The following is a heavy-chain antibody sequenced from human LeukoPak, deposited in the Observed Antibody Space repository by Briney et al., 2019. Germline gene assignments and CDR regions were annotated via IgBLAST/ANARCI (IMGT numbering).Heavy chain of an antibody. D-gene: IGHD6-19*01. J-gene: IGHJ4*02. Sequence: LNVSCKTSGYTFTSYDINWVRQATGPGLEWVGWMSANSGNSGYAQKFQGRVTMTTNASICKAYMELSSLRSEDTAVYYCTRGASAWSLHYWGQGTLVTVSS. CDR2: MSANSGNS. CDR1: GYTFTSYD. CDR3: TRGASAWSLHY. V-gene: IGHV1-8*01.